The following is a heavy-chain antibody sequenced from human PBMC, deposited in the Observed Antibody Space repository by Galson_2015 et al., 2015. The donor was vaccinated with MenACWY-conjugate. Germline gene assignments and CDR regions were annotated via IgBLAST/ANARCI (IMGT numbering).Heavy chain of an antibody. CDR2: ISPIDSNT. CDR1: GYNFITYW. Sequence: QSGAEVKQPGESLKISCKGSGYNFITYWIGWVRQMPGKGLEWVGLISPIDSNTRYSPSFQGQVTISADKSISTAYLQWSSLKASDTAMYYCARHPPGGRGMDVWGQGTTVTVSS. CDR3: ARHPPGGRGMDV. V-gene: IGHV5-51*01. D-gene: IGHD1-26*01. J-gene: IGHJ6*02.